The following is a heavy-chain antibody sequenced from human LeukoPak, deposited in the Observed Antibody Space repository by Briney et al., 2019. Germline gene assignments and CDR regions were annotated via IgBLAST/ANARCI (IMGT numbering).Heavy chain of an antibody. J-gene: IGHJ4*02. CDR2: VIPIFGTA. D-gene: IGHD5-24*01. CDR3: ARGVGLHPFDY. Sequence: GASVKVSCKASGGTFSSYAISWVRQAPGQGLEWMGGVIPIFGTANYAQKFQGRVTITADESTSTAYMELSSLRSEDTAVYYCARGVGLHPFDYWGQGTLVTVSS. V-gene: IGHV1-69*01. CDR1: GGTFSSYA.